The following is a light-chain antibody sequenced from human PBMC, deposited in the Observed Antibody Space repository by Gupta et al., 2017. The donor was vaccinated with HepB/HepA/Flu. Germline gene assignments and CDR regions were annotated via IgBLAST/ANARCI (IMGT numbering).Light chain of an antibody. CDR3: QQYDNPFT. V-gene: IGKV1-33*01. J-gene: IGKJ3*01. CDR1: QDISNY. CDR2: DAS. Sequence: DIQMAQSPSSLSASVGDRVTITCQASQDISNYLNWNQQKPGKAPKLLIYDASNLETGVPSRFSGSGSGTDFTFTISSLQPEDIATYYCQQYDNPFTFGPGTKVDIK.